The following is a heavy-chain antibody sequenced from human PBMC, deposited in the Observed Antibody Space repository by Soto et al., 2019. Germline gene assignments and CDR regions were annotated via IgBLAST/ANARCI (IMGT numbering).Heavy chain of an antibody. CDR3: ASSLLTPFDY. D-gene: IGHD7-27*01. Sequence: GALRLSCAASGFTFSSYWMHWVRQAPGKGLVWVSRTNSDGSSTSFADSVKGRFTISRDNAKNTLYLQMNSLRAEDTAVYYCASSLLTPFDYWGQGTLVTVSS. V-gene: IGHV3-74*01. CDR2: TNSDGSST. CDR1: GFTFSSYW. J-gene: IGHJ4*02.